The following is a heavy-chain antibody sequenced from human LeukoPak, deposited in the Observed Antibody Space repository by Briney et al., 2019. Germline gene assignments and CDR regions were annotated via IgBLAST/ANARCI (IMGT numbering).Heavy chain of an antibody. CDR2: ISRSGSIT. Sequence: GGSLRLSCAAFGFTFSSCELSWVRQAPTKGLEWVSYISRSGSITYYADSVKGRFTISRDSAKNSLHLQMNSLRAEDTAVYYCAIHDYHSNSDAFDVWGQGTMVTVSS. CDR1: GFTFSSCE. V-gene: IGHV3-48*03. CDR3: AIHDYHSNSDAFDV. D-gene: IGHD4-23*01. J-gene: IGHJ3*01.